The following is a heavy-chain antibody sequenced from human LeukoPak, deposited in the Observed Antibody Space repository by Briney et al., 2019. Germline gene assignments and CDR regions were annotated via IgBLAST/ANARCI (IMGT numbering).Heavy chain of an antibody. CDR2: TIPILGIA. CDR3: ARGPDYGGNSDY. D-gene: IGHD4-23*01. Sequence: SVKVSCKASGGTFSSYAISWVRQAPGQGLEWMGRTIPILGIANYAQKFQGRVTITADKSTSTAYMELSSLRSEDTAVYYCARGPDYGGNSDYWGQGTLVTVSS. CDR1: GGTFSSYA. J-gene: IGHJ4*02. V-gene: IGHV1-69*04.